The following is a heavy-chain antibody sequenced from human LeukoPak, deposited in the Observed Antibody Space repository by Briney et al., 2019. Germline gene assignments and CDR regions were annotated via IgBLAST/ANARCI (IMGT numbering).Heavy chain of an antibody. CDR1: GDSVSSSSVA. V-gene: IGHV6-1*01. CDR2: TYYRSKWYN. CDR3: ARDIADLSYYYYGMDV. J-gene: IGHJ6*02. Sequence: SQTLSLTCAISGDSVSSSSVAWNWIRQSPSRGLEWLGRTYYRSKWYNDYAVSVKSRITINPDTSKNQFSLQLDSVTPEDTAVYYCARDIADLSYYYYGMDVWGQGATVTVSS. D-gene: IGHD6-13*01.